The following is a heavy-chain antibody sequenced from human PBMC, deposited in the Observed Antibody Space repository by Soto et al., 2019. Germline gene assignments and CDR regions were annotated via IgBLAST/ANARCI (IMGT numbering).Heavy chain of an antibody. CDR2: ISYDGSNK. V-gene: IGHV3-30*18. CDR3: AKDLFLGEDGSGYYLDAFDI. J-gene: IGHJ3*02. CDR1: GFTFSSYG. D-gene: IGHD3-3*01. Sequence: GGSLRLSCAASGFTFSSYGMHWVRQAPGKGLEWVAVISYDGSNKYYADSVKGRFTISRDNSKNTLYLQMNSLRAEDTAVYYCAKDLFLGEDGSGYYLDAFDIWGQGTMVTVSS.